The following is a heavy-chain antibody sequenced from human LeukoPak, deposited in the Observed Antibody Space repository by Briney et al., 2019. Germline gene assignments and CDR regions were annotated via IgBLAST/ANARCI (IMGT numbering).Heavy chain of an antibody. CDR2: IKQDGSEK. CDR3: ARDDSSGWGPYYYGMDV. CDR1: GFTCSSYW. Sequence: GGSLRLSCAASGFTCSSYWMSWVRQAPGKGLEWVANIKQDGSEKYYVDSVKGRFTISRDNAKNSLYLQMNSLRAEDTAVYYCARDDSSGWGPYYYGMDVWGQGTTVTVSS. D-gene: IGHD6-19*01. V-gene: IGHV3-7*03. J-gene: IGHJ6*02.